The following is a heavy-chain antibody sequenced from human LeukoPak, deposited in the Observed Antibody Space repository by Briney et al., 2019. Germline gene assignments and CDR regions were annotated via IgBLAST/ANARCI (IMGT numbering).Heavy chain of an antibody. CDR1: GFTFSSVW. Sequence: GGSLRLSCAASGFTFSSVWMTWVRQVPGKGLEWVANIKQNGSEKYYMDSVKGRFTISRDDAKNSLYLQVNSLGVEDTAIYYCAKGFGTDHWGQGTLVTVSS. V-gene: IGHV3-7*01. D-gene: IGHD3-3*01. CDR3: AKGFGTDH. J-gene: IGHJ5*02. CDR2: IKQNGSEK.